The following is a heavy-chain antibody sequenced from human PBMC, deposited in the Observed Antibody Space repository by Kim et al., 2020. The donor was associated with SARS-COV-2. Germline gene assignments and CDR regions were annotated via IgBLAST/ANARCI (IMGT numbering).Heavy chain of an antibody. CDR3: ARDRGIAAFDY. CDR1: GGSISSYY. CDR2: IYYSGST. V-gene: IGHV4-59*13. J-gene: IGHJ4*02. Sequence: SETLSLTCTVSGGSISSYYWSWIRQPPGKGLEWIGYIYYSGSTNYNPSLKSRVTISVDTSKNQFSLKLSSVTAADTAVYYCARDRGIAAFDYWCQGTLVTVSS. D-gene: IGHD6-13*01.